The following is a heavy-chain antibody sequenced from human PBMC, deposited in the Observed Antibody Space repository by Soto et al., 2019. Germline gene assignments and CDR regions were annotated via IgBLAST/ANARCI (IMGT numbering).Heavy chain of an antibody. CDR1: GFTFSSYA. CDR2: ISGSGGST. J-gene: IGHJ4*02. V-gene: IGHV3-23*01. CDR3: AKARYLSITMIVVVTPVDY. D-gene: IGHD3-22*01. Sequence: GGSLRLSCAASGFTFSSYAMSWVRQAPGKGLEWVSAISGSGGSTYYADSVKGRFTISRDNSKNTLYLQMNSLRAEDTAVYYCAKARYLSITMIVVVTPVDYWGQGTLVTVSS.